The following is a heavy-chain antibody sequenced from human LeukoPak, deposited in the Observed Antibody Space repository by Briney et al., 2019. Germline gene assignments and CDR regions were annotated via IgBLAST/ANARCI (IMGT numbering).Heavy chain of an antibody. CDR2: ISAYNGNT. Sequence: ASVKVSCKASGYTFTSYGISWVQQAPGQGLEWMGWISAYNGNTNYAQKLQGRVTMTTDTSTSTAYMELRSLRSDDTAVYYCAREPSEYYDILTGYSARDYWGQGTPVTVSS. D-gene: IGHD3-9*01. CDR3: AREPSEYYDILTGYSARDY. CDR1: GYTFTSYG. V-gene: IGHV1-18*01. J-gene: IGHJ4*02.